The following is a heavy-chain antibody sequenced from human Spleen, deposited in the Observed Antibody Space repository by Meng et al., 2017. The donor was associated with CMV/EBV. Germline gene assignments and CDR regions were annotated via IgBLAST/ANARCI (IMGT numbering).Heavy chain of an antibody. J-gene: IGHJ4*02. CDR1: GYTFTNHG. V-gene: IGHV1-18*01. Sequence: ASVKVSCKASGYTFTNHGISWVRQAPGQGLEWMGWISAYNGNTDYVQKFQGRVTMTTDTSTRTAYMELRSLRSDDTAIYYCAVSTYYLDSSGSYFDYWGQGTLVTVSS. CDR2: ISAYNGNT. D-gene: IGHD3-22*01. CDR3: AVSTYYLDSSGSYFDY.